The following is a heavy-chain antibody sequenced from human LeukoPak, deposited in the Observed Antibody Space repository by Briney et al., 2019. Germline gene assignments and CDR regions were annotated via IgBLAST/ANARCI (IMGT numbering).Heavy chain of an antibody. CDR3: ARTPMTTVYYFDY. J-gene: IGHJ4*02. Sequence: SEALSLTCTVSGGSISSYYWSWIRLPPGKGLEWIGYIYYSGSTNYNPSLKSRVTISVDTSKNQFSLKLSSVTAADTAVYYCARTPMTTVYYFDYWGQGTLVTVSS. D-gene: IGHD4-17*01. V-gene: IGHV4-59*01. CDR2: IYYSGST. CDR1: GGSISSYY.